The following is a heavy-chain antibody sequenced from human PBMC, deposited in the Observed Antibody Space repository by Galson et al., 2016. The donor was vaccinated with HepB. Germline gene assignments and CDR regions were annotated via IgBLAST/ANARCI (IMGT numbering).Heavy chain of an antibody. CDR1: GFSVTTSGLG. CDR3: ARLNSWGNTFDS. D-gene: IGHD2/OR15-2a*01. CDR2: LYSDDVR. Sequence: PALVKPTQTLTLTCTLSGFSVTTSGLGVGWVRQPPGEALEWLALLYSDDVRRYKPSLQNRLSISRYTSKNAVVLTLTSVDPVDTATYFCARLNSWGNTFDSWGQGLLVIVSS. J-gene: IGHJ4*02. V-gene: IGHV2-5*02.